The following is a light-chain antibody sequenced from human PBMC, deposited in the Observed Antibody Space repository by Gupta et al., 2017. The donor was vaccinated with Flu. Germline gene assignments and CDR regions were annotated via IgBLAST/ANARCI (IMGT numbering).Light chain of an antibody. Sequence: VTITCGLSTGSVSTDNNPGWYRQIRGQPPRTLHDEEDRRSSGVPDRFSGFIIGDKAALTITGAQTDDESFYYCLLYHGTDNQWVFGGGARLTVL. CDR3: LLYHGTDNQWV. CDR2: EED. J-gene: IGLJ2*01. V-gene: IGLV8-61*01. CDR1: TGSVSTDNN.